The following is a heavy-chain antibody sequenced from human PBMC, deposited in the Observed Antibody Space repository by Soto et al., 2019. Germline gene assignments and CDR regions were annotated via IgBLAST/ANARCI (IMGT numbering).Heavy chain of an antibody. CDR3: ARLHSYVGMDV. CDR2: ISSSSYI. CDR1: GFTFSSYS. V-gene: IGHV3-21*01. D-gene: IGHD5-18*01. Sequence: PGGSLRLSCAASGFTFSSYSMNWVRQAPGKGLEWVSSISSSSYIYYADSVKGRFTISRDNAKNSLYLQMNSLRAEDTAVYYCARLHSYVGMDVWGQGTTVTVSS. J-gene: IGHJ6*02.